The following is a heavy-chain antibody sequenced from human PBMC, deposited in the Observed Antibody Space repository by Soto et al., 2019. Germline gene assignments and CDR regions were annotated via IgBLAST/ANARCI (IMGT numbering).Heavy chain of an antibody. CDR2: INPSGGST. CDR1: GYTFTSYY. D-gene: IGHD2-15*01. Sequence: GASVKVSCKASGYTFTSYYMPWVRQAPGQGVEWMGIINPSGGSTSYAQKFQGRVTMTRYTSTSTVYMELSSLRSEDTAVYYCAREGHCSGGSFYPDYWGQGTLVTVSS. V-gene: IGHV1-46*01. CDR3: AREGHCSGGSFYPDY. J-gene: IGHJ4*02.